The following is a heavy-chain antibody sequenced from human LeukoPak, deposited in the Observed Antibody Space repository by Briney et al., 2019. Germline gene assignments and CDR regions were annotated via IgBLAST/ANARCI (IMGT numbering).Heavy chain of an antibody. CDR2: INHSGST. J-gene: IGHJ6*02. Sequence: SETLSLTSAVYGGSFSGYYWSWLRQPPGKGLEWLGEINHSGSTNYNPSLKSRVTISVDTSKNQFSLKLSSVTAADTAVYYCARVRTTLRYFDWSPVGMDVWGQGTTVTVSS. D-gene: IGHD3-9*01. V-gene: IGHV4-34*01. CDR1: GGSFSGYY. CDR3: ARVRTTLRYFDWSPVGMDV.